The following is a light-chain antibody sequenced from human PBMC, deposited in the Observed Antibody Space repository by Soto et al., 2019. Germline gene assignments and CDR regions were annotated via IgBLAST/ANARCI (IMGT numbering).Light chain of an antibody. Sequence: DIQMTQSPSTLSASVGDRVTITCRASQSFNTWLAWYQQKPGEAPNLLIYKASSLASGVPSRFSGSGSGTEFTLTISSLQPDDLATYYCQQYNSFPWTFGQGTKVDIK. J-gene: IGKJ1*01. CDR2: KAS. CDR1: QSFNTW. CDR3: QQYNSFPWT. V-gene: IGKV1-5*03.